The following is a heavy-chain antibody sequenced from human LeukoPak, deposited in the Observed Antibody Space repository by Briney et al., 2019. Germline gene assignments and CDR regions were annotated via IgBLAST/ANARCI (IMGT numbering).Heavy chain of an antibody. CDR2: IYYSGST. D-gene: IGHD3-16*01. V-gene: IGHV4-59*01. CDR3: ARGKGYFDY. Sequence: SETLSLTCTVSGGSISGYYWSWIRQTPGKGLDWIGYIYYSGSTNYNPSLKSRVTISVDTPRNQFSLKLTSVTTADTAVYNCARGKGYFDYWDQGTLVTVSS. CDR1: GGSISGYY. J-gene: IGHJ4*02.